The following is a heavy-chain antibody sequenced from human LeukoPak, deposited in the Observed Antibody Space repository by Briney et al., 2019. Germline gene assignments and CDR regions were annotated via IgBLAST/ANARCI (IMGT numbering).Heavy chain of an antibody. J-gene: IGHJ4*02. D-gene: IGHD2-15*01. CDR2: IYGGGST. CDR1: GFTVSSSY. CDR3: AKQLGYCSDGSCYFPY. V-gene: IGHV3-53*01. Sequence: GGSLRLSCAASGFTVSSSYMNWVRQAPGKGLEWVSLIYGGGSTYYADSVKGRFTIFRDNSKNTLYLQINSLRAEDTAVYYCAKQLGYCSDGSCYFPYWGQGTLVTVSS.